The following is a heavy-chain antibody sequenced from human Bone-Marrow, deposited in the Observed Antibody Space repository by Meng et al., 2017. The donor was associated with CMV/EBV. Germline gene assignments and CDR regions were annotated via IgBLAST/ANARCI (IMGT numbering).Heavy chain of an antibody. CDR1: TFTGYY. J-gene: IGHJ5*02. D-gene: IGHD2-2*01. Sequence: TFTGYYMHWGRQAPGQGLEWMGWINPNSGGTNYAQKFQGRVTMTRDTSISTAYMELSRLRSDDTAVYYCAREGYCSSTSCYEGWFDPWGQGTLVTVSS. CDR3: AREGYCSSTSCYEGWFDP. CDR2: INPNSGGT. V-gene: IGHV1-2*02.